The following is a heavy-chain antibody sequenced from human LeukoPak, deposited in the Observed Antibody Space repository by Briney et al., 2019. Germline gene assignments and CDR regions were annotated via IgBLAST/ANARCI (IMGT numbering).Heavy chain of an antibody. CDR1: GYTFTGYY. CDR2: INPNSGGT. CDR3: ARFLGGLACTSCEGGFDY. Sequence: ASVKVSCKASGYTFTGYYMHWVRQAPGQGLEWMGWINPNSGGTNYAQKFQGRVTMTRDTSISTAYMELSRLRSDDTAVYYCARFLGGLACTSCEGGFDYWGQGTLVTVSS. J-gene: IGHJ4*02. V-gene: IGHV1-2*02. D-gene: IGHD2-2*01.